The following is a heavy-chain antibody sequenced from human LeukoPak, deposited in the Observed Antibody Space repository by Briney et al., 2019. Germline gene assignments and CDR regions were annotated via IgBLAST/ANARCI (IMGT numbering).Heavy chain of an antibody. Sequence: GGSLGLSCAASGFTFSSYSMNWVRQAPGKGLEWVSSISSSSSYIYYADSVKGRFTISRDNAKNSLYLQMNSLRAEDTAVYYCARVPVYSSSWYGTDYWGQGTLVTVSS. CDR3: ARVPVYSSSWYGTDY. CDR2: ISSSSSYI. V-gene: IGHV3-21*01. CDR1: GFTFSSYS. J-gene: IGHJ4*02. D-gene: IGHD6-13*01.